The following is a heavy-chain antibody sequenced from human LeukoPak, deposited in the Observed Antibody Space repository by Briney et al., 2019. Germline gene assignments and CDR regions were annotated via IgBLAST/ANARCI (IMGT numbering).Heavy chain of an antibody. D-gene: IGHD2-15*01. CDR2: MYTSGRT. CDR3: ARGDRAASGFDY. J-gene: IGHJ4*02. CDR1: GFTVSSNY. V-gene: IGHV3-66*01. Sequence: GGSLRLSCAASGFTVSSNYINWVRQAPGKGLEWVSVMYTSGRTYYADSMKGRFIISRDTAKNTLSLQMNSLRAEDTAVYYCARGDRAASGFDYWGQGTLVTVSS.